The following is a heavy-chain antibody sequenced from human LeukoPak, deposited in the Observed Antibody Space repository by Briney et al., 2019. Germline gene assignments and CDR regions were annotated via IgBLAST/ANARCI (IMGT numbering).Heavy chain of an antibody. Sequence: ASVKVSCKASGYTFTGYYMHWVRQAPGQGLEWMGWINPNSGGTNYAQKFQERVTITRDMSTSTAYMELSSLRSEDTAVYYCAADPMYYYDSSGYCHFDYWGQGTLVTVSS. V-gene: IGHV1-2*02. CDR2: INPNSGGT. CDR3: AADPMYYYDSSGYCHFDY. J-gene: IGHJ4*02. CDR1: GYTFTGYY. D-gene: IGHD3-22*01.